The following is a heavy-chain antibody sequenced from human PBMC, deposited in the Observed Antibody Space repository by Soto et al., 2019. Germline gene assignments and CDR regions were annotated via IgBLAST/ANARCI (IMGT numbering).Heavy chain of an antibody. CDR3: AKDLSGWYYYGMDV. J-gene: IGHJ6*02. CDR2: ISGSGGST. V-gene: IGHV3-23*01. CDR1: GFTFSSYA. D-gene: IGHD6-19*01. Sequence: PGGSLRLSCAASGFTFSSYAMSWVRQAPGKGLEWVSAISGSGGSTYYADSVKGRFTISRDNSKNTLYLQMNSLRAEDTAVYYCAKDLSGWYYYGMDVWGQGTTVTVSS.